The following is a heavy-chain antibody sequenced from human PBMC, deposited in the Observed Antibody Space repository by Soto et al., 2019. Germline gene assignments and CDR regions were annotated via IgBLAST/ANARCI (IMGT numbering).Heavy chain of an antibody. V-gene: IGHV2-5*01. J-gene: IGHJ4*02. CDR3: AHSGGYNSFDY. D-gene: IGHD5-12*01. Sequence: SGPTAGEPTQTLTLTCTFSGFSLSTSGVGVGWIRQPPGKALEWLALIYWNDDKRYSPSLKSRLTITKDTSKNQVVLTMTNMDPVDTATYYCAHSGGYNSFDYWGQGTLVTVSS. CDR1: GFSLSTSGVG. CDR2: IYWNDDK.